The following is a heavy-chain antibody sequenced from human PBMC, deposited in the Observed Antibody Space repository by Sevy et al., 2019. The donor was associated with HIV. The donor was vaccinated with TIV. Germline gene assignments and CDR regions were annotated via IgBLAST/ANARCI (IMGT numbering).Heavy chain of an antibody. Sequence: ASMKVSCKASGYTFTGYYMHWVRQAPGQGLEWMGWINPNSGGTNYAQKFQGRVTMTRDTSISTAYMELSRLRSDDTAVYYCARDPGRAVLLGFDAWGQGTLVTVSS. J-gene: IGHJ5*02. D-gene: IGHD2-15*01. V-gene: IGHV1-2*02. CDR1: GYTFTGYY. CDR2: INPNSGGT. CDR3: ARDPGRAVLLGFDA.